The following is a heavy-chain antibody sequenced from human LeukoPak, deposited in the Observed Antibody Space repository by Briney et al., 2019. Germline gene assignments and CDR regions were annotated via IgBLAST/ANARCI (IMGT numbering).Heavy chain of an antibody. D-gene: IGHD2-2*01. Sequence: SETLSLTCTVSGGSISSYYWSWIRQPPGKGLEWIGYIYYSGSTDYNPSLKSRVTISVDTSKNQFSLKLSSVTAADTAVYYCARAPGYCSSTSCYAFDIWGQGTMVTVSS. J-gene: IGHJ3*02. CDR2: IYYSGST. CDR3: ARAPGYCSSTSCYAFDI. V-gene: IGHV4-59*01. CDR1: GGSISSYY.